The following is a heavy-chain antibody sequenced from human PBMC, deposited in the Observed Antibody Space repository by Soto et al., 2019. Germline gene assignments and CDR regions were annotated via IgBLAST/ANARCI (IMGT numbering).Heavy chain of an antibody. CDR2: IWDDGGNK. J-gene: IGHJ4*02. CDR3: ARSSGSYFAAFYDT. D-gene: IGHD1-26*01. CDR1: SFSFSSSG. V-gene: IGHV3-33*01. Sequence: QAQLEESGGGVVQPRTSLRLSCSASSFSFSSSGMHWVRQPPGKGLEWVAAIWDDGGNKYYADSVRGRFTISRDNSKNTLFLQMNSLRAEDTALYYCARSSGSYFAAFYDTWGQGTLVSVSS.